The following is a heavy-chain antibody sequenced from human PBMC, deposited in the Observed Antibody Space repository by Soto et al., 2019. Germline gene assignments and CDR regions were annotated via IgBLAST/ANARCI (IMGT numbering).Heavy chain of an antibody. V-gene: IGHV3-21*01. D-gene: IGHD6-13*01. CDR1: GFTFSSYS. CDR3: ARGVVAAAGIPTYYFDY. Sequence: EVQLVESGGGLVKPGGSLRLSCAGSGFTFSSYSMSWVRQAPGKGLEWVSSISSSSTYISYADSVKGRFTISRDNAKNSLFLQVNSLRAEDTAMYYCARGVVAAAGIPTYYFDYWGQGTLVTVSS. CDR2: ISSSSTYI. J-gene: IGHJ4*02.